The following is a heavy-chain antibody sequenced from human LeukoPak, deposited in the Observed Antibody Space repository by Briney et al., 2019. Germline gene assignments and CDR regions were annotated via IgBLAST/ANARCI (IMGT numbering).Heavy chain of an antibody. D-gene: IGHD3-3*01. CDR3: ARATYYDFWSGYYDRENWFDP. Sequence: PSETLSLTCTVSGGSISSYYWSWIRQPPGEGLEWIGYIYYSGSTNYNPSLKSRVTISVDTSKNQFSLKLSSVTAADTAVYYCARATYYDFWSGYYDRENWFDPWGQGTLVTVSS. J-gene: IGHJ5*02. V-gene: IGHV4-59*01. CDR1: GGSISSYY. CDR2: IYYSGST.